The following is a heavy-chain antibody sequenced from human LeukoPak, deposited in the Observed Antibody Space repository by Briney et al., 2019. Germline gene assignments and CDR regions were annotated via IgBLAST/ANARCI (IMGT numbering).Heavy chain of an antibody. J-gene: IGHJ4*02. V-gene: IGHV1-69*13. D-gene: IGHD1-26*01. CDR1: GCSISSYA. CDR3: ARDGLYSGSYVHDY. CDR2: IIPIFGTA. Sequence: ASVKVSCKASGCSISSYAISRVRQAPGQWLEWMGGIIPIFGTANYAQKFQGRVTITADESTSTAYMELSSLRSEDTAVYYCARDGLYSGSYVHDYWGQGTLVTVSS.